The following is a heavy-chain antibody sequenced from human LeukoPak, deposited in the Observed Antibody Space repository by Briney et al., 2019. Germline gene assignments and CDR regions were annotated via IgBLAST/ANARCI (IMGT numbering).Heavy chain of an antibody. J-gene: IGHJ6*03. V-gene: IGHV3-30*02. D-gene: IGHD3-10*01. Sequence: GGSLRLSCAASGFTFSSYGMHWVRQAPGKGLEWVAFIRYDGSNKYYADSVKGRFTISKDNSKNTLYLQMNSLRAEDTAVYYCAKDSGLVYYYMDVWGKGTTVTVSS. CDR1: GFTFSSYG. CDR3: AKDSGLVYYYMDV. CDR2: IRYDGSNK.